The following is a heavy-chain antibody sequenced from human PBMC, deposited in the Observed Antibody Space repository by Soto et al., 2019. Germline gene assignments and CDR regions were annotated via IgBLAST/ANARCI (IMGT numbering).Heavy chain of an antibody. CDR1: GFSFSTYW. D-gene: IGHD4-17*01. CDR2: INTAGTTT. CDR3: ARGGGDYGDYLDY. J-gene: IGHJ4*02. V-gene: IGHV3-74*01. Sequence: ELQLVESGGGLVQPGGSLRLSCVASGFSFSTYWMHWVRQAPGKGLVWVSRINTAGTTTPYADSVTGRFTISRDNAKNTPYMQMTSLRAEDTAVYYCARGGGDYGDYLDYWDQGALVTVSS.